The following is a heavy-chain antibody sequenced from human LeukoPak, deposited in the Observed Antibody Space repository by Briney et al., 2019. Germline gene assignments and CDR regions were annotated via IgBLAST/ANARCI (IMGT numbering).Heavy chain of an antibody. J-gene: IGHJ4*02. CDR1: GFTFKNYA. CDR2: ISSDGSEK. CDR3: AKGLRSESYYNTFDY. Sequence: GGSLRLSCAASGFTFKNYAMHWVRLAPGKGLEWVAVISSDGSEKYYADSVQGRFTVSRDNSKSTLYLQMNSLTAEDTAMYYCAKGLRSESYYNTFDYWGQGTLVTVSP. D-gene: IGHD3-10*01. V-gene: IGHV3-30*18.